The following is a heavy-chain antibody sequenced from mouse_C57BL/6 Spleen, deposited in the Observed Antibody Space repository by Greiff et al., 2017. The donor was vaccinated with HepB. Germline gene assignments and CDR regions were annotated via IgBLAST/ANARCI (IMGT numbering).Heavy chain of an antibody. Sequence: QVQLQQSGAELVRPGTSVKVSCKASGYAFTNYLIEWVKQRPGQGLEWIGVINPGSGGTNYNEKFKGKATLTADKSSSTAYMQRSSLTSEDSAVYFCARRDWDAWFAYWGQGTLVTVSA. V-gene: IGHV1-54*01. CDR2: INPGSGGT. J-gene: IGHJ3*01. CDR1: GYAFTNYL. CDR3: ARRDWDAWFAY. D-gene: IGHD4-1*01.